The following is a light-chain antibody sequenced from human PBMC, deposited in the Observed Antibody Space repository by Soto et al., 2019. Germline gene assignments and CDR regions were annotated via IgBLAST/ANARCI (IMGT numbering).Light chain of an antibody. V-gene: IGKV1-39*01. CDR1: QNINNF. Sequence: DIQMTQSPSSLSASVGDRVTITCRAGQNINNFLNWYQQKPGKAPKLLIYAASSLQSGVPSRFSGSGSGTDFTLTISSLQPEDFATYYCQQTYNMPRTFGPGTKVD. CDR2: AAS. CDR3: QQTYNMPRT. J-gene: IGKJ3*01.